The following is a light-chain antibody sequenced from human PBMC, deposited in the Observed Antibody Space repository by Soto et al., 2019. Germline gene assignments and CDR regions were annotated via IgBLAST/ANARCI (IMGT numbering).Light chain of an antibody. CDR2: AAS. CDR1: QSISTW. V-gene: IGKV1-5*01. J-gene: IGKJ4*01. Sequence: DIQMTQSPSTLSASVGDRVTITCRASQSISTWLAWYQQKPGKAPKVLIYAASNLESGVLSRFSGSGSGTEFTLTISSLQPDDFATYYCQQHNGYFGGGTKVEIK. CDR3: QQHNGY.